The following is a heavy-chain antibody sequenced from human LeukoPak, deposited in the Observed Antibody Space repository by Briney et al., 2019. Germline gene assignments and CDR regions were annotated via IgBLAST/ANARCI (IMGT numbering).Heavy chain of an antibody. D-gene: IGHD3-3*01. Sequence: PGGSLRLSCAASGFTFSSYAMNRVRQAPGKGLEWVSFISGSGSSTHYADSVKGRFTISRDNSNNTLYLQINSLRADDTAAYYCAKGAQYDFWSGYTLEYFDVWGKGTLVTVSS. CDR2: ISGSGSST. J-gene: IGHJ4*02. V-gene: IGHV3-23*01. CDR3: AKGAQYDFWSGYTLEYFDV. CDR1: GFTFSSYA.